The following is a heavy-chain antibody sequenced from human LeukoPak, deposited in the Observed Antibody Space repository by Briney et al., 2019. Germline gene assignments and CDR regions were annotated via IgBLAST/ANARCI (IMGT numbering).Heavy chain of an antibody. V-gene: IGHV1-69*05. CDR3: ASQLRYYEPFDS. Sequence: SVKVSCKASGGTFSSYAISWVRQAPGQGLEWMGGIIPIFGTANYAQKFQGRVTITTDESTSTAYMELSSLRSEDTAVYYCASQLRYYEPFDSWGQGTLVTVSS. D-gene: IGHD3-9*01. CDR1: GGTFSSYA. J-gene: IGHJ4*02. CDR2: IIPIFGTA.